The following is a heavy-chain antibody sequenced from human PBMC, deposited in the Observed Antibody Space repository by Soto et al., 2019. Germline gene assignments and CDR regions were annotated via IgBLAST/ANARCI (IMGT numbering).Heavy chain of an antibody. V-gene: IGHV4-39*01. CDR1: GGSISSSTYY. CDR2: IYDGGSS. D-gene: IGHD1-26*01. CDR3: ARHSSGSRHPGFDY. J-gene: IGHJ4*02. Sequence: QLQLQESGPGLVKPSETLSLTCTVSGGSISSSTYYWGWVRQPPGKGLEWIASIYDGGSSHYHPSLKSRVXXXXXXXXXXXXXXXXXXXXXDTAVYYCARHSSGSRHPGFDYWGQGTLVTVSS.